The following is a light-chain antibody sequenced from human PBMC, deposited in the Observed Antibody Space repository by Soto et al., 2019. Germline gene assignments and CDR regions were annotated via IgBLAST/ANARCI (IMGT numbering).Light chain of an antibody. CDR3: AAWDDSLSGLFV. V-gene: IGLV1-47*01. CDR1: SSNIGSNC. J-gene: IGLJ1*01. CDR2: RNN. Sequence: QSVLTQPPSASGTPGQRVTISCPGSSSNIGSNCVYWYQQLPGTAPKLLIYRNNQRPSGIPDRFSGSKSGTSASLAISGLRSEDEADYYCAAWDDSLSGLFVFGTGTKLTVL.